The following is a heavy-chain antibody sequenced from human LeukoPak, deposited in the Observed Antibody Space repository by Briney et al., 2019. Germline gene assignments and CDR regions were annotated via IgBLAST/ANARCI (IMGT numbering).Heavy chain of an antibody. CDR2: ISGSGGST. D-gene: IGHD3-22*01. CDR3: AKVVYDSSGYYFYY. J-gene: IGHJ4*02. CDR1: GFTFSSYA. V-gene: IGHV3-23*01. Sequence: PGGSLRLSCAASGFTFSSYAMSWVRQAPGKGLEWVSAISGSGGSTYYADSVKGRFTISRDNSKNTLYLQMNRLRAEDTAVYYCAKVVYDSSGYYFYYWGQGTLVTVSS.